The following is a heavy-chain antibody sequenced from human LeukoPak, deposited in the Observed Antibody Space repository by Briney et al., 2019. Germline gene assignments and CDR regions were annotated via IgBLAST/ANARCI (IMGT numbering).Heavy chain of an antibody. CDR2: IIPIFGTA. D-gene: IGHD4-17*01. J-gene: IGHJ6*03. CDR1: GGTFSSYA. V-gene: IGHV1-69*13. Sequence: SVKVSCKASGGTFSSYAISWVRQAPGQGLEWMGGIIPIFGTANYAQKFQGRVTITADESTSTAYMELSSLRSEDTAVYYCARGQYGDDTTSSFYYYYYYMDVWGKGTTVTVSS. CDR3: ARGQYGDDTTSSFYYYYYYMDV.